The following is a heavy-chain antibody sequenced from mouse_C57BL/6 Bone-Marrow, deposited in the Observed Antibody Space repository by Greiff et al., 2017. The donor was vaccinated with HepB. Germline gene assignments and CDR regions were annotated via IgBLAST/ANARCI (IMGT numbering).Heavy chain of an antibody. J-gene: IGHJ4*01. Sequence: QVQLQQSGAELVKPGASVKISCKASGYAFSSYWMNWVKQRPGKGLEWIGQIYPGDGDTNYKGKFKGKATLTADKSSSTAYMQLSSLTSEDSAVYFCARGRGNYGSTMDYWGQGTSVTVSS. CDR3: ARGRGNYGSTMDY. D-gene: IGHD1-1*01. CDR1: GYAFSSYW. CDR2: IYPGDGDT. V-gene: IGHV1-80*01.